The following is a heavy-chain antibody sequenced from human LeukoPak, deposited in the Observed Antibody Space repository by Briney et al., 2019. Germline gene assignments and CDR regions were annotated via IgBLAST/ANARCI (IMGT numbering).Heavy chain of an antibody. Sequence: PGRSLRLSCAASGFTFSSYAMHWVRQAPGKGLEWAAVISYDGSNKYYADSVKGRFTISRDNSKNTLYLQMNSLRAEDTAVYYCASDSSAMLEFLVYWGQGTLVTVSS. D-gene: IGHD2-2*01. CDR2: ISYDGSNK. J-gene: IGHJ4*02. CDR3: ASDSSAMLEFLVY. V-gene: IGHV3-30-3*01. CDR1: GFTFSSYA.